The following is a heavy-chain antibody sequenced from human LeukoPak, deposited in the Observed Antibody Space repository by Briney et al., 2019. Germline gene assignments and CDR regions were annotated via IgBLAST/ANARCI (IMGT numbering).Heavy chain of an antibody. CDR2: ISGSGDTT. V-gene: IGHV3-23*01. CDR1: GFTFSSYA. D-gene: IGHD3-22*01. J-gene: IGHJ4*02. Sequence: PGESLRLSCAASGFTFSSYAMTWVRQAPGKGLEWVSVISGSGDTTYYADSVKGRFTISKDYSRNTLYLQMNSLRAEDTALYYCAKDRAEYYYDSSGYYFLGHWGQGTLVTVSS. CDR3: AKDRAEYYYDSSGYYFLGH.